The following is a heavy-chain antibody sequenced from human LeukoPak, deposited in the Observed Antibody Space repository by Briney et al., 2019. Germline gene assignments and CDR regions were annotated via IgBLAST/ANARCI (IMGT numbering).Heavy chain of an antibody. CDR1: GFTFSSYA. V-gene: IGHV3-23*01. D-gene: IGHD6-13*01. J-gene: IGHJ4*02. Sequence: GGSLRLSCAASGFTFSSYAMSWVRQAPGKGLEGVSAISGSGDSTYYADSVKGRFTISRDNSKNTLYVQMNSLRAEDTAIYYCAKDGLVAAAGRFDYWGQGTLVTVSS. CDR2: ISGSGDST. CDR3: AKDGLVAAAGRFDY.